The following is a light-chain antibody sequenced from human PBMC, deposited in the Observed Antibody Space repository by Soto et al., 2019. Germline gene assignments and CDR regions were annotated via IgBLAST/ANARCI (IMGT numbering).Light chain of an antibody. Sequence: EIVLTQFPVTLSLSPGERATLSCRASQSVSNYLAWYQQKPGQAPRLLIYDVSTRATGVPARFSGSGSGTDFTLTISSLEAEDFGIYYCQQRNTWPITFGQGTRLEIK. CDR2: DVS. V-gene: IGKV3-11*01. CDR1: QSVSNY. J-gene: IGKJ5*01. CDR3: QQRNTWPIT.